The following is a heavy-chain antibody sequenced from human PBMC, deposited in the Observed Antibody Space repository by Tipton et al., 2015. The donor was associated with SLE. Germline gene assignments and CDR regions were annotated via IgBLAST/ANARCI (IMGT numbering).Heavy chain of an antibody. D-gene: IGHD7-27*01. Sequence: TLSLTCTISGGSISTYHWSWLRQSPGKGLEWIGDIHHSGSINYNPSLKSRVTISVDTSKNQFSLNLSSVTATDTAVYYWARGAYDWGIYFLDSWGQGTLVSVSS. CDR3: ARGAYDWGIYFLDS. V-gene: IGHV4-59*01. CDR2: IHHSGSI. CDR1: GGSISTYH. J-gene: IGHJ5*01.